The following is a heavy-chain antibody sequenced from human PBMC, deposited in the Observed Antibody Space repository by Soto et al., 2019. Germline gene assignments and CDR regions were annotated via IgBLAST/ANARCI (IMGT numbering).Heavy chain of an antibody. D-gene: IGHD4-4*01. CDR2: ISWNSGSI. CDR3: AKDLSPSWDYSGGLEFDP. J-gene: IGHJ5*02. Sequence: DVQLVESGGGLVQPGRSLRLSCAASGFTFDDYAMHWVRQAPGKGLEWVSGISWNSGSIGYADSVKGRFTISRDNAKNSLYLQMNSLRAEDTALYYCAKDLSPSWDYSGGLEFDPWGQGTLVTVSS. V-gene: IGHV3-9*01. CDR1: GFTFDDYA.